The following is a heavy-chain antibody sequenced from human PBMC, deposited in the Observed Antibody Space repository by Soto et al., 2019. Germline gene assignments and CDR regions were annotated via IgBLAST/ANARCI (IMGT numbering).Heavy chain of an antibody. V-gene: IGHV3-30*18. CDR2: ISYDGSHK. J-gene: IGHJ4*02. Sequence: QVQLVESGGGVVQPGRSLRLSCAGSGFTFSNYGLHWVRQAPGKGLEWVAVISYDGSHKYYADSVKGRLTISIENSNNLLYLQIDSLRAEDTAVYYCAKDGAPRYCGRSSCHPAGAYWGQGTLVTVSS. CDR1: GFTFSNYG. CDR3: AKDGAPRYCGRSSCHPAGAY. D-gene: IGHD2-15*01.